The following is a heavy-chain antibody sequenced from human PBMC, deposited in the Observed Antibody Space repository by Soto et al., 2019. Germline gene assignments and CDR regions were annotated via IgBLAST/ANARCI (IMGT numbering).Heavy chain of an antibody. D-gene: IGHD3-22*01. CDR3: ARDRSPYYYDSRGYPHY. J-gene: IGHJ4*02. V-gene: IGHV1-18*01. CDR2: ISVYSGNT. Sequence: ASVKVSCKASGDTFTNYGFSWVRQAPGQGLEWMGWISVYSGNTNYAQNVQGRVTMTTDTSTSTAYMELRSLRSDDTAVYYCARDRSPYYYDSRGYPHYWGQGTLVTVSS. CDR1: GDTFTNYG.